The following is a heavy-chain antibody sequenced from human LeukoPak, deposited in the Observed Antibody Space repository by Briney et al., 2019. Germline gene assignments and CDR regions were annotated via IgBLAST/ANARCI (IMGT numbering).Heavy chain of an antibody. D-gene: IGHD6-13*01. CDR2: INPNSGGT. Sequence: ASVKVSCKASGYTFTGYYMHWVRQAPGQGLEWMGWINPNSGGTNYAQKFQGRVTMTRDTSISTAYMELSSLRSEDTAVYYCARESSSWYGYYYYYMDVWGKGTTVTVSS. CDR3: ARESSSWYGYYYYYMDV. CDR1: GYTFTGYY. V-gene: IGHV1-2*02. J-gene: IGHJ6*03.